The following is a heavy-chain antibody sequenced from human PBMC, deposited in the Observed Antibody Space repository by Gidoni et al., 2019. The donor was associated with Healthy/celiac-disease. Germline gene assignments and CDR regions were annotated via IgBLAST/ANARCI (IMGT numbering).Heavy chain of an antibody. CDR2: IIPIFGTA. Sequence: EVKKPGSSVKVSCKASGGTFSSYAISWVRQAPGQGLEWMGGIIPIFGTANYAQKFQGRVTITADKSTSTAYMELSSLRSEDTAVYYCASSYCSSTSCYTFQHWGQGTLVTVSS. J-gene: IGHJ1*01. CDR1: GGTFSSYA. CDR3: ASSYCSSTSCYTFQH. V-gene: IGHV1-69*06. D-gene: IGHD2-2*02.